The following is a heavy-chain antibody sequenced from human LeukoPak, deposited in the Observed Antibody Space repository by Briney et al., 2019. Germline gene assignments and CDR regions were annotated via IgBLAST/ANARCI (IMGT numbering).Heavy chain of an antibody. CDR3: ARDLWAQQLPHRYFDY. J-gene: IGHJ4*02. D-gene: IGHD6-13*01. V-gene: IGHV4-34*01. Sequence: SETLSLTCAVYGGSFSGYYWSWIRQPPGKGLEWIGEINHSGSTNYNPSLKSRVTISVDTSKNQFSLKLSSVTAADTAVYYCARDLWAQQLPHRYFDYWGQGTLVTVSS. CDR2: INHSGST. CDR1: GGSFSGYY.